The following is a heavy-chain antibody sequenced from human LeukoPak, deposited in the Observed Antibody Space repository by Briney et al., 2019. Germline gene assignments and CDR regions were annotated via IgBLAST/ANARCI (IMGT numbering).Heavy chain of an antibody. J-gene: IGHJ5*02. CDR3: ARVGGEKRMVRGVIIPLGWFDP. V-gene: IGHV1-69*01. Sequence: SSVPVSCQSSVGTFISYAISWLRQAPAQGLEWMGGIIPIFGTANYAQKFQGRVTITADDSTSTAYMELSSLRSEDTAVYYCARVGGEKRMVRGVIIPLGWFDPWGQGTLVTVSS. D-gene: IGHD3-10*01. CDR1: VGTFISYA. CDR2: IIPIFGTA.